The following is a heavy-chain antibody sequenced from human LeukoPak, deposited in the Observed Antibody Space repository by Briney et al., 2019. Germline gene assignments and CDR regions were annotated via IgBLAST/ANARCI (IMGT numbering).Heavy chain of an antibody. CDR3: ARVVYRDEGMDV. D-gene: IGHD5/OR15-5a*01. CDR2: IKQDGRTK. V-gene: IGHV3-7*01. Sequence: GGSLRLSCAASGFTFSNYWMTWVRQAPGKGLEWVANIKQDGRTKNYVGSVKGRFTISRDNAKNSLYLQMNSLRAEETAVYYCARVVYRDEGMDVWGKGTTVTVSS. J-gene: IGHJ6*03. CDR1: GFTFSNYW.